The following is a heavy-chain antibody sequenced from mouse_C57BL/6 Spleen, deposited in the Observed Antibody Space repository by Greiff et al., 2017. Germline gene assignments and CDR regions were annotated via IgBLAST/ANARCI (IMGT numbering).Heavy chain of an antibody. Sequence: VQLQQPGAELVKPGASVKMSCKASGYTFTSYWITWVKQRPGQGLEWIGDIYPGSGSTNYNEKFKSKATLTVDTSSSTAYMQLSSLTSEDSAVYYCARWDYYGSSYEYFDVWGTGTTVTVSS. CDR2: IYPGSGST. J-gene: IGHJ1*03. D-gene: IGHD1-1*01. CDR3: ARWDYYGSSYEYFDV. V-gene: IGHV1-55*01. CDR1: GYTFTSYW.